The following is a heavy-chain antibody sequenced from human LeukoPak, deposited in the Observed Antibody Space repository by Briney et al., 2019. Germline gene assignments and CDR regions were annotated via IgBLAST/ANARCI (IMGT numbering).Heavy chain of an antibody. CDR3: ARRRGSGWLDTFDI. V-gene: IGHV4-59*08. D-gene: IGHD6-19*01. J-gene: IGHJ3*02. CDR1: GGVISSYY. CDR2: ILYSGST. Sequence: PSETLSLTCNVSGGVISSYYWNWIRQPPGKGLEWIGYILYSGSTNYNPSLKSRVAISVDTSKNHFSLKLNSVTAADSAMYYCARRRGSGWLDTFDIWGQGTMVTVSS.